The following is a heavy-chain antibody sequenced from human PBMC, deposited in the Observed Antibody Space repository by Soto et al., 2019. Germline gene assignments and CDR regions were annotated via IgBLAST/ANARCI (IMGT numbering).Heavy chain of an antibody. J-gene: IGHJ4*02. V-gene: IGHV4-59*01. CDR1: GGSISGSY. D-gene: IGHD6-19*01. CDR2: VYYTGST. Sequence: SETLSLTCSVSGGSISGSYWSWIRQSPGKGLEWLGCVYYTGSTNYSPSLRSRVSISVDTSKNEFSLRLSSVTAADTAVYFCARSVAVPGAHIDYWGQGTQVTVSS. CDR3: ARSVAVPGAHIDY.